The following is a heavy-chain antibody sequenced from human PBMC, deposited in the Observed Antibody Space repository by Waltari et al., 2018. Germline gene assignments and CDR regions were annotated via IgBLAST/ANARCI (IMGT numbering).Heavy chain of an antibody. CDR1: GFTFSSYA. CDR2: ISYDGSNK. V-gene: IGHV3-30-3*01. D-gene: IGHD1-26*01. CDR3: AREDSVTLGMDV. Sequence: QVQLVESGGGVVQPGRSLRLSCAASGFTFSSYAMHWVRQAPGKGLEWVAVISYDGSNKYYADSVKGRVTISRDNSKNTLYLQMNSLRAEDTAVYYCAREDSVTLGMDVWGQGTTVTVSS. J-gene: IGHJ6*02.